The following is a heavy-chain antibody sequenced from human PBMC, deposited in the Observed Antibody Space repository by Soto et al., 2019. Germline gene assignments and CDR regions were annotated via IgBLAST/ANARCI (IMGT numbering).Heavy chain of an antibody. Sequence: QVQLQESGPGLVKPSETLSLTCTVSGGSVSSGSYYWSWIRQPTGKRLEWIGYIYYSGSTNYNPSLKSRVTISVDTSKNQFSLKLSYVTAADTPVYYCAREAPVTTIGTWFDPWGQGTLVTVSS. D-gene: IGHD4-4*01. J-gene: IGHJ5*02. CDR2: IYYSGST. CDR3: AREAPVTTIGTWFDP. CDR1: GGSVSSGSYY. V-gene: IGHV4-61*01.